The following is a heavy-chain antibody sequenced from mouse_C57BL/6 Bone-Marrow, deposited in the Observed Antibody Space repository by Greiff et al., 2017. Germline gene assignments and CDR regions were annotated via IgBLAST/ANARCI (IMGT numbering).Heavy chain of an antibody. Sequence: EVQRVESGGGLVKPGGSLKLSCAASGFTFSSYAMSWVRQTPEKRLEWVATISDGGSYTYYPDNVKGRFTISRDNAKNNLYLQMSHLKSEDTAMYYCARELWERAMDYWGQGTSVTVSS. CDR1: GFTFSSYA. J-gene: IGHJ4*01. D-gene: IGHD4-1*01. V-gene: IGHV5-4*01. CDR3: ARELWERAMDY. CDR2: ISDGGSYT.